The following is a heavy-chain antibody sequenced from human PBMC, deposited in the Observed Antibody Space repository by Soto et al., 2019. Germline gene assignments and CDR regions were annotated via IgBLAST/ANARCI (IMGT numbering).Heavy chain of an antibody. CDR1: GGTFSSYT. J-gene: IGHJ2*01. CDR2: IIPILGIA. Sequence: GASVKVSCKASGGTFSSYTISWVRQAPGQGLEWMGRIIPILGIANYAQKFQGRVTITADKSTSTAYMELSSLRSEDTAVYYCARSRGIAVAGQIQYFDLWGRGTLVTVSS. CDR3: ARSRGIAVAGQIQYFDL. V-gene: IGHV1-69*02. D-gene: IGHD6-19*01.